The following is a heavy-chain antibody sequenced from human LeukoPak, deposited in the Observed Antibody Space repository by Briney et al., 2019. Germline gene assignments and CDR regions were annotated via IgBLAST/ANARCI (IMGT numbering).Heavy chain of an antibody. V-gene: IGHV4-34*01. CDR1: GGSFSGYY. J-gene: IGHJ4*02. D-gene: IGHD2-2*02. CDR3: ARVNGEDIVVVPAAIFGYFDY. CDR2: INHSGST. Sequence: SETLSLTCAVYGGSFSGYYWSWIRQPPGKELEWIGEINHSGSTNYNPSLKSRVTISVDTSKNQFSLKLSSVTAADTAVYYCARVNGEDIVVVPAAIFGYFDYWGQGTLVTVSS.